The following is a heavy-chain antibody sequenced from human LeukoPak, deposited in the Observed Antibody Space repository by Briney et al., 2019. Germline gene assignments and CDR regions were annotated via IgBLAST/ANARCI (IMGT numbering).Heavy chain of an antibody. J-gene: IGHJ6*02. CDR1: GGSISSYY. V-gene: IGHV4-59*01. Sequence: PSEPLSLTCPVSGGSISSYYWSWIRQPPGNGLEWIGYIYNMGGTYYNPSLKSRVTISVDTSKNQFSLKLSSVTAADTAVYYCARTPTRGRWLQLREYYFYGMDVWGQGTTVT. D-gene: IGHD5-24*01. CDR3: ARTPTRGRWLQLREYYFYGMDV. CDR2: IYNMGGT.